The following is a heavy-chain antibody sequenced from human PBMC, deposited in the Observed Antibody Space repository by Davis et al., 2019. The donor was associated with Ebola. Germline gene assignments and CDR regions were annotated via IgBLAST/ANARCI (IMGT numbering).Heavy chain of an antibody. CDR2: ISNNGGST. V-gene: IGHV3-64D*06. CDR1: GFTFSDLS. D-gene: IGHD3-10*01. Sequence: PGGFLRLSCSASGFTFSDLSMHWVRQAPGKGLEYLSVISNNGGSTYYAESVKGRFTISRDNSENTLYLQMSSLRAEDTAVYYCVRDLYGFDYWGQGTRVTVSS. J-gene: IGHJ4*02. CDR3: VRDLYGFDY.